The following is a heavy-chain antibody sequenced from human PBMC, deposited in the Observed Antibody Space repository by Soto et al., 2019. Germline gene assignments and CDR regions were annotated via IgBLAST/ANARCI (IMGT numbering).Heavy chain of an antibody. J-gene: IGHJ5*02. CDR1: GFSFSSYG. V-gene: IGHV3-30*03. CDR2: ISPDGSNK. CDR3: ARHPERIAQIGWFDP. Sequence: GGSLRLSCAASGFSFSSYGMHWVRQAPGKGLEWVAVISPDGSNKDYADSVKGRFTISRDNSKNTLYLQMNSLRAEDTAVYYCARHPERIAQIGWFDPWGQGTLVTVSS. D-gene: IGHD6-13*01.